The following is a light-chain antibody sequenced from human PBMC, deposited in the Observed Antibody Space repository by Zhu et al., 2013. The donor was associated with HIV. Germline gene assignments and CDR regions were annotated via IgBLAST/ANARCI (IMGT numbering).Light chain of an antibody. CDR2: EVS. V-gene: IGLV2-14*01. J-gene: IGLJ1*01. CDR1: SSDVGGYNH. CDR3: NSYTSSSFYV. Sequence: QSALTQPASVSGSPGQSITISCTGTSSDVGGYNHVSWYQHHPGKVPKLIISEVSGRPSGISNRFSGSKSGNTASLTISGPQAEDEADYYCNSYTSSSFYVFGTGTKVTVL.